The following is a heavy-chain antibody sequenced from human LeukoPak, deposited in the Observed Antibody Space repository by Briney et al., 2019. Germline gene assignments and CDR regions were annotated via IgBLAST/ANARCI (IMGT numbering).Heavy chain of an antibody. J-gene: IGHJ5*02. D-gene: IGHD3-22*01. V-gene: IGHV3-23*01. CDR1: GFTFSSYA. Sequence: QPGGSLRLSCAASGFTFSSYAMSWVRQAPGKGLEWVSAISGSGGSTYYADSVKGRFTNSRDNSKNTLYLQMNSLRAEDTALYYCAKDAARSARGGYYYKWFDPWGQGTLVTVSS. CDR3: AKDAARSARGGYYYKWFDP. CDR2: ISGSGGST.